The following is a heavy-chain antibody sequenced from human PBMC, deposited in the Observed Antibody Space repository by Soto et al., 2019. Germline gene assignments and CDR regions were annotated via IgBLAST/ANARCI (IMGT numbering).Heavy chain of an antibody. CDR1: GFTFSSYW. CDR2: IKQDGSEK. Sequence: GGSLRLSCAASGFTFSSYWMSWVRQAPGKGLEWVANIKQDGSEKYYVDSVKGRFTISRDNAKNSLYLQMNSLRAEDTAVYYCARDVVNRFHKRTLLRPVDYWGQGTLVTVSS. CDR3: ARDVVNRFHKRTLLRPVDY. D-gene: IGHD2-15*01. J-gene: IGHJ4*02. V-gene: IGHV3-7*01.